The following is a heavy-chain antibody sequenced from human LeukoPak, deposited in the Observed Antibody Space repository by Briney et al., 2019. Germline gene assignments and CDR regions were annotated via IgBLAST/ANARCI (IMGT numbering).Heavy chain of an antibody. J-gene: IGHJ4*02. V-gene: IGHV4-59*01. CDR1: GGSISTYY. CDR3: ARDRSEFDY. CDR2: IYYSGST. Sequence: SETLSLTCTVSGGSISTYYWSWIRQPPGKGLEWVGYIYYSGSTNYNPSLKSRVTISVDTSKNQFSLKLSSVTAADTAVYYCARDRSEFDYWGQGTLVTVSS.